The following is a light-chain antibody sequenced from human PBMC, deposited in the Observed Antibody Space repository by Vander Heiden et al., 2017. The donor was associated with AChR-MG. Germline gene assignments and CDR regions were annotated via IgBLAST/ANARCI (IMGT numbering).Light chain of an antibody. CDR1: QSVNSY. J-gene: IGKJ2*01. Sequence: EIVLTQSPATLSLSPGERATLSCRASQSVNSYLAWYQQKPGQAPRLLIFDASNRATGIPVRFSGSGSGTDFTLTISSLDPEDFALYYCRQRSDWPYTFGQGTKLEIK. CDR2: DAS. V-gene: IGKV3-11*01. CDR3: RQRSDWPYT.